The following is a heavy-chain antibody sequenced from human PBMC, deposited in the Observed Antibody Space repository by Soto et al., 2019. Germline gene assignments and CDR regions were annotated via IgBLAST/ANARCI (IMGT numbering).Heavy chain of an antibody. CDR1: GFTFSSYA. D-gene: IGHD6-13*01. Sequence: QVQLVESGGGVVQPGRSLRLSCAASGFTFSSYAMHWVRQAPGKGLEWVAVISYDGSNKYYADSVKGRFTISRDNSKNTLYLQMNSRRGEDTAVYYCARDRRAHSSSCSHWGQGTLVTVSS. CDR3: ARDRRAHSSSCSH. J-gene: IGHJ4*02. V-gene: IGHV3-30-3*01. CDR2: ISYDGSNK.